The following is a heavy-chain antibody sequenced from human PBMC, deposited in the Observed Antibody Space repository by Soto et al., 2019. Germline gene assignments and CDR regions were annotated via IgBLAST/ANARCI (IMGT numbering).Heavy chain of an antibody. J-gene: IGHJ5*02. CDR2: IDPSDSYT. CDR1: GYSFTSYW. CDR3: ARQPRYSSSWRHNNWFDP. V-gene: IGHV5-10-1*01. D-gene: IGHD6-13*01. Sequence: GESLKISCKGSGYSFTSYWISWVRQMPGKGLEWMGRIDPSDSYTNYSPSFQGHVTISADKSISTAYLQWSSLKASDTAMYYCARQPRYSSSWRHNNWFDPWGQGTLVTVS.